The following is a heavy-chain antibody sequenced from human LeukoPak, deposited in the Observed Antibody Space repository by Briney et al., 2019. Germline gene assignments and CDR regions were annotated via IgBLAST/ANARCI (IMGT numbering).Heavy chain of an antibody. CDR1: GYTFTSYG. CDR3: ARDGLRFLEWLQDY. D-gene: IGHD3-3*01. Sequence: ASVKVSCKASGYTFTSYGISWVRQAPGQGLEWMGWISIYNGKINYAQKFQGRVTMTTDTSTSTAYMELRSLRSDDTAVYYCARDGLRFLEWLQDYWGQGTLVTVSS. J-gene: IGHJ4*02. CDR2: ISIYNGKI. V-gene: IGHV1-18*01.